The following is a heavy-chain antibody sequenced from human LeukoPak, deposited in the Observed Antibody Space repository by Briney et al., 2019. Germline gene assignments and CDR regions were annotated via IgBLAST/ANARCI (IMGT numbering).Heavy chain of an antibody. CDR1: GFTFSSYG. CDR3: AKDLYYDILTGYSD. V-gene: IGHV3-30*18. J-gene: IGHJ4*02. D-gene: IGHD3-9*01. CDR2: ISYDGGSK. Sequence: GGSLRLSCAASGFTFSSYGMHWVRQAPGKGLEWVAVISYDGGSKYYADSVKGRFSISRDNSKNTLYLQMNSLRAEDTAVYYCAKDLYYDILTGYSDWGQGTLVTVSS.